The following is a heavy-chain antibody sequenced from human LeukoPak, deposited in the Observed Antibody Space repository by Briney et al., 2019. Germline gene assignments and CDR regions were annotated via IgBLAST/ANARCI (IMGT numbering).Heavy chain of an antibody. CDR1: ALTFSSYG. J-gene: IGHJ3*01. CDR2: IHYDGSSK. CDR3: AKDPTGTSAFDV. Sequence: GGSLRLSCAASALTFSSYGMRWVRQAPGKGLEWVACIHYDGSSKYYANFERGRLTISRDNSKNTLYLQMNSLRVEDTAVYYCAKDPTGTSAFDVWGQGTMVT. D-gene: IGHD1-1*01. V-gene: IGHV3-30*02.